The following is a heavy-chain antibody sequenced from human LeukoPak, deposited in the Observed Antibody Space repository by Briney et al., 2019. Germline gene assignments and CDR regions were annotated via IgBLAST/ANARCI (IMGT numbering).Heavy chain of an antibody. Sequence: SSETLSLTCTVSGGSISSSSYYWGWIRQPPGKGLEWIGSIYYSGSTYYNPSLKSRVTISVDTSKNQFSLKLSSVTAADTAVYYCATMVRGVFTNIDYWGQGTLVTVSS. V-gene: IGHV4-39*01. J-gene: IGHJ4*02. D-gene: IGHD3-10*01. CDR3: ATMVRGVFTNIDY. CDR2: IYYSGST. CDR1: GGSISSSSYY.